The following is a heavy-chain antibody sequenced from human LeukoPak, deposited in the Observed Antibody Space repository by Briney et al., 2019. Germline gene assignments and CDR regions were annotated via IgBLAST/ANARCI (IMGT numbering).Heavy chain of an antibody. J-gene: IGHJ4*02. CDR2: IIPIFGTA. V-gene: IGHV1-69*13. Sequence: GASVKVSCKASGGTFSSYAISWVRQAPGQGLEWMGGIIPIFGTANYAQKFQGRVTITADESTSTAYMELSSLRSEDTAVYYCAVNQWFGEPGNFDYWGQGTLVTVSS. CDR3: AVNQWFGEPGNFDY. CDR1: GGTFSSYA. D-gene: IGHD3-10*01.